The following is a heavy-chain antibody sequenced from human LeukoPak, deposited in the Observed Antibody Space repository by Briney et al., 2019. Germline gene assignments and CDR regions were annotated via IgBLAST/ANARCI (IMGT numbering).Heavy chain of an antibody. CDR2: ISAYNGNT. CDR3: ARSPYSSSYPPELDY. V-gene: IGHV1-18*01. Sequence: GASVKVSFKASGYTFTIYGISWVRQAPGQGLEWMGWISAYNGNTNYAQKLQGRVTMNTDTSTSTAYMELRSLRSDDTAVYYCARSPYSSSYPPELDYWGQGTLVTVSS. D-gene: IGHD6-13*01. J-gene: IGHJ4*02. CDR1: GYTFTIYG.